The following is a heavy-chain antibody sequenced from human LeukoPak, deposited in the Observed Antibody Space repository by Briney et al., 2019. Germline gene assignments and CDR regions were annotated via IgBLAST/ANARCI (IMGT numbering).Heavy chain of an antibody. CDR1: GFTFSNYS. V-gene: IGHV3-21*01. Sequence: PGGSLRLSCAASGFTFSNYSMNWVRQAPGKGLEWVSSISSRSSYIYYADSVKGRFTISRDNAKNSLYLQMNSLRAEDTAVFFCARGGVVRGMDVWGKGTTVTVSS. CDR3: ARGGVVRGMDV. J-gene: IGHJ6*04. CDR2: ISSRSSYI. D-gene: IGHD3-10*01.